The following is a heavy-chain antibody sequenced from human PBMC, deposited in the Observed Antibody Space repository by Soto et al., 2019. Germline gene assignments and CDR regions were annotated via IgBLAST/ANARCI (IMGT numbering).Heavy chain of an antibody. V-gene: IGHV3-30-3*01. Sequence: PVGSLRLSCAASGFTFSSYAMHWVRQAPGKGLEWVAVISYDGSNKYYADSVKGRFTISRDNSKNTLYLQMNSLRAEDTAVYYCARDGVVVVPAAIRGWFDPWGQGTLVTVSS. CDR1: GFTFSSYA. D-gene: IGHD2-2*02. CDR2: ISYDGSNK. CDR3: ARDGVVVVPAAIRGWFDP. J-gene: IGHJ5*02.